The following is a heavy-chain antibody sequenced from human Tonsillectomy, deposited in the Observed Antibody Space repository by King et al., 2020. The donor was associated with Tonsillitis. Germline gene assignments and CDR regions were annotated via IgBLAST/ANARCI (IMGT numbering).Heavy chain of an antibody. CDR3: AKQLVGAIPGNH. J-gene: IGHJ5*02. CDR1: GLTFSSYA. V-gene: IGHV3-23*04. D-gene: IGHD1-26*01. CDR2: ISQRGVRP. Sequence: VQLVQSGGGLVQPGGSLRLSCLASGLTFSSYAMNWVRQAPGKGLEWVSSISQRGVRPQYADSVKGRFTVSRADSKNTLFLQMDGWMAEDTARYYCAKQLVGAIPGNHWGHGTLVTVSS.